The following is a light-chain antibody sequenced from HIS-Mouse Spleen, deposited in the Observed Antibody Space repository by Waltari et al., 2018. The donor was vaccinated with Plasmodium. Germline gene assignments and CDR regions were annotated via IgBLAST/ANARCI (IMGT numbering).Light chain of an antibody. CDR3: QQYNNWPPYT. CDR2: GAS. CDR1: QSVSSN. V-gene: IGKV3-15*01. J-gene: IGKJ2*01. Sequence: EIVMTQSPATLSVSPGERATLPCRASQSVSSNLAWYQQNPGQAPRLLRYGASTRATGIPARFSGSGSGTEFTLTISSMQSEDFAVYYCQQYNNWPPYTFGQGTKLEIK.